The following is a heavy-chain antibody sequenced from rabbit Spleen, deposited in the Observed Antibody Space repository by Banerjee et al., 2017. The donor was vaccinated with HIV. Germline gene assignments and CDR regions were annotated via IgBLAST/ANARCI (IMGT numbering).Heavy chain of an antibody. CDR2: IDTSDGDT. CDR1: GFSFSDRDV. D-gene: IGHD8-1*01. Sequence: QEQLEESGGGLVKPEGSLTLTCKASGFSFSDRDVMCWVRQAPGKGLEWIACIDTSDGDTDYANWPKGRFTCSKTSSTTVTLQMTSLTVADTATYFCARDTGSSFSSYGMDLWGQGTLVTVS. J-gene: IGHJ6*01. CDR3: ARDTGSSFSSYGMDL. V-gene: IGHV1S45*01.